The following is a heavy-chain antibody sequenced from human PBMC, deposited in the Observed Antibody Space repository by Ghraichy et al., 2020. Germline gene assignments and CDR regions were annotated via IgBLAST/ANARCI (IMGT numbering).Heavy chain of an antibody. Sequence: GGSLRLSCAVSGFTFSNYWMCWVRQAPGKGLEWLANIKNDGSVKNYVDSVQGRFTISRENAKNSLYLQMNSLRAVDTAVYYCARGVEWAPPHAGFDVWGQGTMVTVSS. V-gene: IGHV3-7*01. CDR3: ARGVEWAPPHAGFDV. D-gene: IGHD1-26*01. CDR1: GFTFSNYW. J-gene: IGHJ3*01. CDR2: IKNDGSVK.